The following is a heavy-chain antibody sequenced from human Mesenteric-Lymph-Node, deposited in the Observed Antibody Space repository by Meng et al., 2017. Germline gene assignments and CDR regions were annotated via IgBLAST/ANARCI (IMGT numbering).Heavy chain of an antibody. CDR1: GGSISSGSYY. CDR2: IKEDGRER. J-gene: IGHJ4*02. D-gene: IGHD1-26*01. Sequence: GESLKISCTVSGGSISSGSYYWSWIRQPAGKGLEWVANIKEDGRERNYVDSVKGRFTISRDNAKNTLYLQMNSLRADDTAVYYCARDRPGGTVGAADYWGQGTQVTVSS. CDR3: ARDRPGGTVGAADY. V-gene: IGHV3-7*03.